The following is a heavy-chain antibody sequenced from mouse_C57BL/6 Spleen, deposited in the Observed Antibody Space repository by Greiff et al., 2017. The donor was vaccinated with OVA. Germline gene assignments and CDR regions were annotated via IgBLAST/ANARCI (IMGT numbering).Heavy chain of an antibody. Sequence: VQLQQPGAELVRPGSSVKLSCKASGYTFTSYWMHWVKQRPIQGLEWIGNIDPSDSETHYNQKFKDKATLTVDKSSSTAYMQLSSLTSEDSAVYYCARRGYDYDSYYFDYWGQGTTLTVSS. CDR1: GYTFTSYW. D-gene: IGHD2-4*01. V-gene: IGHV1-52*01. CDR2: IDPSDSET. J-gene: IGHJ2*01. CDR3: ARRGYDYDSYYFDY.